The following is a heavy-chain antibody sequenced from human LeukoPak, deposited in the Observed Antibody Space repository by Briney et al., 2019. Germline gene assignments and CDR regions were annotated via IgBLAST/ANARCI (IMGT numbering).Heavy chain of an antibody. Sequence: SETLSLTYTVSGGSISSYYWSWIRQPPGKGLEWIGYIYYSGSTNYNPSLKSRVTISVDTSKNQFSLKLSSVTAADTAVYYCARGASSSLNYWGQGTLVTVSS. CDR3: ARGASSSLNY. CDR1: GGSISSYY. CDR2: IYYSGST. D-gene: IGHD6-6*01. V-gene: IGHV4-59*01. J-gene: IGHJ4*02.